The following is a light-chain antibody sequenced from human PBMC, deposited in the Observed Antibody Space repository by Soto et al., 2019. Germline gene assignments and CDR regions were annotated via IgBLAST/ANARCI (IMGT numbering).Light chain of an antibody. Sequence: QSALTQPPSASGSPGQSVTISCTGISSDVGDYNYVSWHHHHPGKAPKVMIYEVSNRPSGVPDRFSGSKSGNTASLTVSGLQAEDEADYYCSSCAGSNHYVFGTGTKLTVL. CDR2: EVS. V-gene: IGLV2-8*01. J-gene: IGLJ1*01. CDR1: SSDVGDYNY. CDR3: SSCAGSNHYV.